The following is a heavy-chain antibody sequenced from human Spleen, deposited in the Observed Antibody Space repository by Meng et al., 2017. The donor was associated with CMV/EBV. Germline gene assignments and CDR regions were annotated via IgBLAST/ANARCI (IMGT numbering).Heavy chain of an antibody. CDR3: ASLTLCDPEVPAAIRDYGMDV. Sequence: ASVKVSCKASGYTFTSYYMHWVRQAPGQGLEWMGIINPSGGSTSYAQKFQGRVTMTRDTSTGTVYMELSSLRSEDTAVYYCASLTLCDPEVPAAIRDYGMDVWGQGTTVTVSS. CDR2: INPSGGST. CDR1: GYTFTSYY. V-gene: IGHV1-46*01. J-gene: IGHJ6*02. D-gene: IGHD2-2*02.